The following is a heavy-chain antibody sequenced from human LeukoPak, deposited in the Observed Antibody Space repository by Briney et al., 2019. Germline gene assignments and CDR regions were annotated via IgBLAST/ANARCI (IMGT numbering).Heavy chain of an antibody. Sequence: SETLSLTCTVSGGSMSTYYWSWIRQPPGKGLEWIGYIYYSGSTNYNPSLKSRVTISVDTSKNQFSLKLSSVTAADTAVYYCASKDYDSSGYYYFGAFDIWGQGTMVTVSS. CDR3: ASKDYDSSGYYYFGAFDI. CDR2: IYYSGST. D-gene: IGHD3-22*01. CDR1: GGSMSTYY. J-gene: IGHJ3*02. V-gene: IGHV4-59*12.